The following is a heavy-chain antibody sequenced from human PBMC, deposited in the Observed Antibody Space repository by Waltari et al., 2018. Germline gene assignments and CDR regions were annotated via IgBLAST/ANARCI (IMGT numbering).Heavy chain of an antibody. CDR1: GFTFSSYS. CDR2: ISSSSSTI. D-gene: IGHD3-22*01. J-gene: IGHJ3*02. V-gene: IGHV3-48*01. Sequence: EVQLVESGGGLVQPGGSLRLSCAASGFTFSSYSMNWVRQAPGKGLEWVSYISSSSSTIYYADSVKGRFTSSRDNAKNSLYLQMNSLRAEDTAVYYCAREPVWCSSGYQCGVFDIWGQGTMVTVSS. CDR3: AREPVWCSSGYQCGVFDI.